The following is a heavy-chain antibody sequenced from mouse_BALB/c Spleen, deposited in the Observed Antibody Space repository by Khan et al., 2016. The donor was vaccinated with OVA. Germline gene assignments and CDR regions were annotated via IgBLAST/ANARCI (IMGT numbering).Heavy chain of an antibody. CDR2: ITPNNGGT. V-gene: IGHV1-18*01. J-gene: IGHJ3*01. Sequence: VRLQQSGPELVKPGASVKIPCKASGYPFTDYNMDWVKQSHGKSLEWIGDITPNNGGTIYNQKFTGKATLTVDKSSSTAYMELRSLTSEDTAVYYCARGGFGSPFAYWGQGTLVTVSA. D-gene: IGHD1-1*01. CDR3: ARGGFGSPFAY. CDR1: GYPFTDYN.